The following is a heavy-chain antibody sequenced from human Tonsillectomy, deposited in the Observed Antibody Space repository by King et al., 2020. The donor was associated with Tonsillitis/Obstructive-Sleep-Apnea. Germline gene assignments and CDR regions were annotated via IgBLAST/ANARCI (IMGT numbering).Heavy chain of an antibody. J-gene: IGHJ4*02. V-gene: IGHV4-4*02. CDR3: ATPAGKRFNY. Sequence: VQLQESGPGLVKPSGTLSLTCAVSGGSISSYNWWSWVRQPPGKGLEWIGEISLSGSTNYSPSPKSRLTISVDKSKDQFSLKLTSVTAADTAVYYCATPAGKRFNYWGQGTLVTVSS. CDR2: ISLSGST. CDR1: GGSISSYNW. D-gene: IGHD3-10*01.